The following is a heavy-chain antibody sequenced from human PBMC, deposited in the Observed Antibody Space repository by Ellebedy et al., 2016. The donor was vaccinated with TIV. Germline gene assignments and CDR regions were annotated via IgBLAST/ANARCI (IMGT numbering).Heavy chain of an antibody. Sequence: SETLSLTCTVSGGSISSYYWSWIRQPPGKGLEWIGEINHSGSTNYNPSLKSRVTISVDTSKNQFSLKLSSVTAADTAVYYCARNRHVDGYNYVPFSPWGQGTLVTVSS. J-gene: IGHJ5*02. V-gene: IGHV4-34*01. CDR2: INHSGST. CDR3: ARNRHVDGYNYVPFSP. D-gene: IGHD5-24*01. CDR1: GGSISSYY.